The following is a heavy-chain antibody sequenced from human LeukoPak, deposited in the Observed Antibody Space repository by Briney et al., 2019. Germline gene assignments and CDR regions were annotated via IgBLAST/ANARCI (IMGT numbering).Heavy chain of an antibody. CDR2: IRSKANSYAT. Sequence: GGSLRLSCAASGVTFSGSAMHWVRQASGKGLEWVGRIRSKANSYATTYAASVKGRFTISRDDSKNTAYLQMNSLKTEDTAVYYCTTRGVRDYWGQGTLVTVSS. J-gene: IGHJ4*02. D-gene: IGHD3-10*01. V-gene: IGHV3-73*01. CDR1: GVTFSGSA. CDR3: TTRGVRDY.